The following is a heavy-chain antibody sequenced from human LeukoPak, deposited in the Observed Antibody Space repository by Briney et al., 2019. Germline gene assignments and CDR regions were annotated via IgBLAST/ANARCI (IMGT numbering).Heavy chain of an antibody. D-gene: IGHD3-22*01. CDR3: ARDKGGYDSSGYIGSLLYYFDY. V-gene: IGHV1-18*01. Sequence: ASVTVSCKTSGYSFILYGISWVRQAPGQGPEWMGWISTSTGDTKYTQKFQGRVTLTTDTSTSTAYMELSSLRSDDTAVYYCARDKGGYDSSGYIGSLLYYFDYWGQGTLVTVSS. CDR2: ISTSTGDT. J-gene: IGHJ4*02. CDR1: GYSFILYG.